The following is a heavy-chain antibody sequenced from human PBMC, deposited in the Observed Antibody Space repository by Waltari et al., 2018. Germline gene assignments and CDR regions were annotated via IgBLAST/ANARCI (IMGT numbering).Heavy chain of an antibody. D-gene: IGHD2-15*01. CDR1: GFTFSNFW. Sequence: EVQLVESGGDSVQPGGSLQLSCPASGFTFSNFWMSWVRQAPGKGLQWVASIKPDGSGKYYVESVKGRFTISRDNAKNSLNLQMDSLRVEDTAVYFCARDVLWGQGTRVTVSP. CDR2: IKPDGSGK. J-gene: IGHJ4*02. CDR3: ARDVL. V-gene: IGHV3-7*01.